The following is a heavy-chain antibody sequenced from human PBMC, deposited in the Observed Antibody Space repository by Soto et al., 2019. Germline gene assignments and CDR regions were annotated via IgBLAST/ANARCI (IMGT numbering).Heavy chain of an antibody. V-gene: IGHV3-21*03. CDR2: ISTRSDV. CDR3: AREKTAWPLAYGLEV. D-gene: IGHD2-21*02. J-gene: IGHJ6*02. Sequence: GGSLRLSCTASEFSLSTYSMNWVRQAPGKGLEWVSSISTRSDVYYADSVKGRFTIARDNAKNSLSMQMNSLSAEDTGVYYCAREKTAWPLAYGLEVWGQGTTVTVSS. CDR1: EFSLSTYS.